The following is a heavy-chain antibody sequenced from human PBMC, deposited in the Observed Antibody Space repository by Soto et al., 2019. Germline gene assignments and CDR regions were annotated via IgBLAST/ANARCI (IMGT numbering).Heavy chain of an antibody. CDR2: VDWDDDK. Sequence: SGPTLVNPTQTLTLTCTFSGFSLSTGGMCVSWVRQPPGKALEWLALVDWDDDKYYITSLRTRLTISKDTSKNQVVLTMTNMDPVDTATYYCARTFNGYPDYWGHGTLVTVSS. CDR1: GFSLSTGGMC. D-gene: IGHD5-18*01. V-gene: IGHV2-70*20. J-gene: IGHJ4*01. CDR3: ARTFNGYPDY.